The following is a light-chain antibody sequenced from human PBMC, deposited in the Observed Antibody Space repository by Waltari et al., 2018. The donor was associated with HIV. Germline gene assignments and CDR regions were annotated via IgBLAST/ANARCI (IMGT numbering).Light chain of an antibody. CDR2: KAS. V-gene: IGKV1-5*03. Sequence: DIQMTPAPSTLSPSVGDRVTIPCRASQRISSCLAWYQQKTGNAPKLLIYKASTLESGVPSRFSGSGSETEFTLTISSLQPYDFATYYCQHYDSYSPAFGQGTKVEIK. CDR1: QRISSC. J-gene: IGKJ1*01. CDR3: QHYDSYSPA.